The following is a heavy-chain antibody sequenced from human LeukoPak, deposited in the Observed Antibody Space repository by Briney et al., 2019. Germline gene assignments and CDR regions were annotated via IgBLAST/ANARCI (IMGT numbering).Heavy chain of an antibody. J-gene: IGHJ4*02. CDR2: IYYSGST. Sequence: SETLSLTCTVSGGSISSYYWSWIRQPPGKGLEWIGYIYYSGSTKYNPSLKSRVTISVDTSKNQFSPKLSSVTAADTAVCYCARVPPPSLYYVDYDYWGQGTLVTVSS. V-gene: IGHV4-59*01. CDR3: ARVPPPSLYYVDYDY. CDR1: GGSISSYY. D-gene: IGHD4-17*01.